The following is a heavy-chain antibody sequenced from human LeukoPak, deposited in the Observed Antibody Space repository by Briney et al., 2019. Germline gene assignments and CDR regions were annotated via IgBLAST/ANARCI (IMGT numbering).Heavy chain of an antibody. J-gene: IGHJ3*02. CDR1: GYTFYIYA. CDR2: MCGSVGST. V-gene: IGHV3-23*01. Sequence: TGGSLRLSCVASGYTFYIYAVSGLPHAPGKGREWVSHMCGSVGSTYYADSVKGRFTLSRDNSKNTQYLQMNSLRAEDTAVYYFAKAKLKPDAFDIWGQGTMVTVSS. CDR3: AKAKLKPDAFDI. D-gene: IGHD1-14*01.